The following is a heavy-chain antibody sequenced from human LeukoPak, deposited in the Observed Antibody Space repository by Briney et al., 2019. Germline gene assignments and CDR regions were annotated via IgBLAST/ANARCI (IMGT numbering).Heavy chain of an antibody. CDR2: IIPIFGTA. V-gene: IGHV1-69*05. J-gene: IGHJ5*02. CDR3: ASKTLYSSSSNNWFDP. CDR1: GGTFSSYA. Sequence: VASVKVSCKASGGTFSSYAISWVRQAPGQGLEWMGGIIPIFGTANYAQKFQGRVTITTDESTSTAYMELSSLRSEDTAVYYCASKTLYSSSSNNWFDPWGQGTLVTVSS. D-gene: IGHD6-6*01.